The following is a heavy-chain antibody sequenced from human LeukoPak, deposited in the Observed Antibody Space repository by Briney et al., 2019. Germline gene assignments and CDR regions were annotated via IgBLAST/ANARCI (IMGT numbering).Heavy chain of an antibody. D-gene: IGHD3-10*01. CDR1: GYTFTSYY. CDR3: ASPMVRGVMRAFDI. Sequence: ASVKVSCKASGYTFTSYYMHWVRQPPGQGLEWVGIINPSGGSTSYAQKFQGRVTMTMDTFTSTVYMELSSLRSEDTAVYYCASPMVRGVMRAFDIWGQGTMVTVSS. V-gene: IGHV1-46*01. CDR2: INPSGGST. J-gene: IGHJ3*02.